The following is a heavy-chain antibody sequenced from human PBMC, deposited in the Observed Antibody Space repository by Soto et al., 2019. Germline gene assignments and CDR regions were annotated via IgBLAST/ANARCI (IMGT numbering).Heavy chain of an antibody. CDR1: GFPFISYA. CDR2: ISGSGGST. D-gene: IGHD3-22*01. J-gene: IGHJ3*02. CDR3: AKLPITMIVVVTPDAFDI. V-gene: IGHV3-23*01. Sequence: RLSCAASGFPFISYALSWVRPAPGEGLEWVSAISGSGGSTYYADSVKGRFTISRDNSKNTLYLPMNSLRAEDTAVYYCAKLPITMIVVVTPDAFDIWGQGTMVTVSS.